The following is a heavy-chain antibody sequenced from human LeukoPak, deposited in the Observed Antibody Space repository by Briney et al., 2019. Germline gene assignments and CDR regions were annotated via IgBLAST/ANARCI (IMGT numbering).Heavy chain of an antibody. J-gene: IGHJ6*02. V-gene: IGHV1-69*06. Sequence: SVKVSCKASGGTFSSYAISWVRQAPGQGLEWMGGIIPIFGTANYAQKFQGRVTITADKSTSTAYMELSSLRSEDTAVYYCARDQGAVAGGYYYYGMDVWGQGTTVTVSS. D-gene: IGHD6-19*01. CDR2: IIPIFGTA. CDR3: ARDQGAVAGGYYYYGMDV. CDR1: GGTFSSYA.